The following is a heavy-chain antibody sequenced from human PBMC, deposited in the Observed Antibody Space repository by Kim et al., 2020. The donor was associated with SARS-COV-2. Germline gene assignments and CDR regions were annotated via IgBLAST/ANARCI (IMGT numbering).Heavy chain of an antibody. CDR2: IYTSGST. D-gene: IGHD3-3*01. CDR3: ARDTIPGPRSWFEP. V-gene: IGHV4-4*07. Sequence: SETLSLTCTVSGGSISSYYWSWIRQPAGKGLEWIGRIYTSGSTNYNPSLKSRVTMSVDTSKNQFSLKLSSVTAADTAVYYCARDTIPGPRSWFEPWGQGTLVTVSS. CDR1: GGSISSYY. J-gene: IGHJ5*02.